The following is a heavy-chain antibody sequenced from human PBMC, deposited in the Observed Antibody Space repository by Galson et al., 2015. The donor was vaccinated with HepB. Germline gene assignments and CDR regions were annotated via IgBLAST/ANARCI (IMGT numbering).Heavy chain of an antibody. D-gene: IGHD5-18*01. V-gene: IGHV3-30*18. J-gene: IGHJ6*02. CDR2: ISYDGSNK. CDR1: GFTFSSYG. Sequence: SLRLSCAASGFTFSSYGMHWVRQAPGKGLEWVVVISYDGSNKYYADSVKGRFTISRDNSKNTLYLQMNSLRAEDTAVYYCAKDFEYQSGYSYGSDYGMDVWGQGTTVTVSS. CDR3: AKDFEYQSGYSYGSDYGMDV.